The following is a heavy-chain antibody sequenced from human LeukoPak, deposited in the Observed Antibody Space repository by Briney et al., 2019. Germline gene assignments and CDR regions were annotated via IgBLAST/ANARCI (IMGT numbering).Heavy chain of an antibody. D-gene: IGHD2-2*01. Sequence: ASVRVSCKASGYTFTSYGISWVRQAPGQGLEWMGGISAYNGNTNYAQKLQGRVTMTTDTSTSTAYMELRSLRSADKPVYYCARFFLLVGRGLVVPADLDYWGQGTLVTVSS. CDR1: GYTFTSYG. V-gene: IGHV1-18*04. J-gene: IGHJ4*02. CDR2: ISAYNGNT. CDR3: ARFFLLVGRGLVVPADLDY.